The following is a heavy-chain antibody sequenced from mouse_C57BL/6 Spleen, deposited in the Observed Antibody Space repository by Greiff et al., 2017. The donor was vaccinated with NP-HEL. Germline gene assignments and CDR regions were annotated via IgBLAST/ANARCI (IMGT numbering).Heavy chain of an antibody. D-gene: IGHD4-1*01. CDR2: INPGSGGT. J-gene: IGHJ2*01. Sequence: QVHVKQSGAELVRPGTSVKVSCKASGYAFTNYLIEWVKQRPGQGLEWIGVINPGSGGTNYNEKFKGKATLTADKSSSTAYMQLSSLTSEDSAVYFCAREETNWYYFDYWGQGTTLTVSS. CDR3: AREETNWYYFDY. V-gene: IGHV1-54*01. CDR1: GYAFTNYL.